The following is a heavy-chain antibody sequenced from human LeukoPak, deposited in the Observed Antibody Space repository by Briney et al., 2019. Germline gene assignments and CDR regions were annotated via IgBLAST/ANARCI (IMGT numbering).Heavy chain of an antibody. J-gene: IGHJ4*02. D-gene: IGHD6-13*01. CDR3: ARHSSSWYRGDY. V-gene: IGHV4-34*01. Sequence: SETLSLTCAVYGGSFSGYYWSWIRQPPGKGLEWIGEINHSGSTNYNPSLKSRVTISVDTSKNQFSLKLSSATAADTAVYYCARHSSSWYRGDYWGQGTLVTVSS. CDR2: INHSGST. CDR1: GGSFSGYY.